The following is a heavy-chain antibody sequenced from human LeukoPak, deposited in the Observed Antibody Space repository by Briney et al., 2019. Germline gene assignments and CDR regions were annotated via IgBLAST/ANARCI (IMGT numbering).Heavy chain of an antibody. CDR2: ISWNSGSI. J-gene: IGHJ4*02. CDR1: GFTFDDYA. Sequence: QPGGSLRLSCAASGFTFDDYAMHWVRQAPGKGLEWVSGISWNSGSIGYADSVKGRFTISRDNAKNSLYLQMNSLRAEDMALYYCAKVGGSSWEGYFDYWGQGTLVTVSS. D-gene: IGHD6-13*01. V-gene: IGHV3-9*03. CDR3: AKVGGSSWEGYFDY.